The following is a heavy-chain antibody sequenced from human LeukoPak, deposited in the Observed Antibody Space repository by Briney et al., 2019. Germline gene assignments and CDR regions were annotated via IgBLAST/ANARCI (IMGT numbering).Heavy chain of an antibody. V-gene: IGHV3-73*01. CDR2: IRTKAKSYAI. CDR1: GFMLSGSD. J-gene: IGHJ4*02. Sequence: GGSLRLSCAASGFMLSGSDVHWVRQASGKGLEWVGRIRTKAKSYAIAYAASVEGRFTISRDDSKNTAYLQMDSLKTEDTALYYCTRWQLGNDYWGQGTLVTVSS. D-gene: IGHD3-16*01. CDR3: TRWQLGNDY.